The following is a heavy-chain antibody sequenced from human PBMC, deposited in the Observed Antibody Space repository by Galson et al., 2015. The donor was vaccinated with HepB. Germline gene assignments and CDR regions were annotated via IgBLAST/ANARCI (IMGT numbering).Heavy chain of an antibody. CDR1: GDSVSSNSAA. V-gene: IGHV6-1*01. CDR2: TYYRSKWYN. D-gene: IGHD6-13*01. J-gene: IGHJ6*02. CDR3: ARTRIAAAGPPRSWEYYYGMDV. Sequence: CAISGDSVSSNSAAWNWIRQSPSRGLEWLGRTYYRSKWYNDYAVSVKSRITINPDTSKNQFSLQLNSVTPEDTAVYYCARTRIAAAGPPRSWEYYYGMDVWGQGTTVTVSS.